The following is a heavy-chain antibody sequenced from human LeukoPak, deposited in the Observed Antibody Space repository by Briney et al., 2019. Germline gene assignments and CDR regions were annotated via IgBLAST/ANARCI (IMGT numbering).Heavy chain of an antibody. J-gene: IGHJ4*02. Sequence: GGSLRLSCAASGFTFSSYAMHWVRQAPGKGLEWVAVISYDGSNKHYADSVKGRFTISRDNSKNTLYLQMNSLRAEDTAVYYCARGPAAHIIPFDYWGQGTLVTVSS. D-gene: IGHD6-13*01. CDR1: GFTFSSYA. CDR3: ARGPAAHIIPFDY. CDR2: ISYDGSNK. V-gene: IGHV3-30*04.